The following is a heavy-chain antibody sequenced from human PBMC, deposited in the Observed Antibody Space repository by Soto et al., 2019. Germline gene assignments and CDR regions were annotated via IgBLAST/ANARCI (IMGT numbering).Heavy chain of an antibody. V-gene: IGHV3-23*01. Sequence: LRLSCAASGFTFSSYAMIWVRHAPGKGLEWVSAISGSGGSTYYADSVKGRLTISRDNSKNTLYLQMNSLRAEDTAVYYCAKSFRAGINNWFDPWGQGTLVTVSS. CDR1: GFTFSSYA. J-gene: IGHJ5*02. D-gene: IGHD1-1*01. CDR3: AKSFRAGINNWFDP. CDR2: ISGSGGST.